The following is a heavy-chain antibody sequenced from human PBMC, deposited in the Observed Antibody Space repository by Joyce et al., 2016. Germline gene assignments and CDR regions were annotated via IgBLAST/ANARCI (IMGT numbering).Heavy chain of an antibody. CDR1: GFGFSSYW. CDR3: ARSNPEYSYMLS. Sequence: EVQLVESGGDLVQPGGSLRLSCAASGFGFSSYWMHWVRQAPGKGLMWVARVKNDGGGRIYSDSVEGRFTISRDNAKNTLVLQMNSLRAEDTAVYYCARSNPEYSYMLSWGQGSLVTVSS. J-gene: IGHJ5*02. CDR2: VKNDGGGR. V-gene: IGHV3-74*01. D-gene: IGHD4-11*01.